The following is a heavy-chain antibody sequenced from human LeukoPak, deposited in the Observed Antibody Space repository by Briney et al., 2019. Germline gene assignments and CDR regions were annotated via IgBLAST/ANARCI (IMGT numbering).Heavy chain of an antibody. V-gene: IGHV3-66*01. CDR2: IYSGGST. J-gene: IGHJ5*02. D-gene: IGHD3-10*01. Sequence: PGGSLRLSCAASGFTFSSYAMSWVRQAPGKGLEWVSVIYSGGSTYYADSVKGRFTISRDNSKNTLYLQMNSLRAEDTAVYYCARYYNWFDPWGQGTLVTASS. CDR1: GFTFSSYA. CDR3: ARYYNWFDP.